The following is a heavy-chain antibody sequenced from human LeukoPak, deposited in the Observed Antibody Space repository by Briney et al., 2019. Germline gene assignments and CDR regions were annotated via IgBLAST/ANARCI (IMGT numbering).Heavy chain of an antibody. J-gene: IGHJ3*02. CDR3: ARHVTTASAARGFGI. Sequence: KPGESLKISCKGSGYGFTSYWVAWVRQMPGKGLEWMGIIYPRDSDTRYSPSFQGQVTISADKSINTAYLQWSGLKASDTAVYYCARHVTTASAARGFGIWGQGTMVTVSS. D-gene: IGHD1-14*01. CDR1: GYGFTSYW. V-gene: IGHV5-51*01. CDR2: IYPRDSDT.